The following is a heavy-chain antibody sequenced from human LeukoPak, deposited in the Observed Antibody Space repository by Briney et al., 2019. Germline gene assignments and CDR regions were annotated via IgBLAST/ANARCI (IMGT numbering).Heavy chain of an antibody. CDR1: GFAFSAYA. V-gene: IGHV3-64D*06. J-gene: IGHJ4*02. CDR3: VPKGTEGY. Sequence: GGSLRLSCAASGFAFSAYAMHWVRQAPGKGLQYVSAISPTGDSTYYADSVKGRFSISRDNSKNTLYLQVSSLRPEDTAVYYCVPKGTEGYWGQGTLVTVSS. CDR2: ISPTGDST.